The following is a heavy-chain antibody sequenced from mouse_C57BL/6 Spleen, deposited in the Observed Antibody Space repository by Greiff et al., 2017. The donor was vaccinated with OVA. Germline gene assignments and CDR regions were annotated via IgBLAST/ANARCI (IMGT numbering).Heavy chain of an antibody. CDR1: GFAFSSSW. V-gene: IGHV1-82*01. J-gene: IGHJ4*01. D-gene: IGHD2-5*01. Sequence: QVQLKESGPELVKPGASVKISCKASGFAFSSSWMNWVKQRPGKGLEWIGRIYPGDGDTNYNGKFKGKATLTADKSSSTAYMQLSSLTSEDSAVYFCASNSNYGAMDYWGQGTSVTVSS. CDR2: IYPGDGDT. CDR3: ASNSNYGAMDY.